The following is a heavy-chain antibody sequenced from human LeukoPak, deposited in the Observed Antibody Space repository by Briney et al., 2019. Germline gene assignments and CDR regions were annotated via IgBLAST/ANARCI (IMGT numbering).Heavy chain of an antibody. CDR2: IKQDGSEK. J-gene: IGHJ4*02. CDR3: AKHLSQYDSSGYYYLDH. Sequence: PGGSLRLSCAASGFNFSVYWMSWVRQAPGKGLEWVANIKQDGSEKYYVDSVKGRFTISRDNAKNSLYLQINSLRAEDTAVYYCAKHLSQYDSSGYYYLDHWGQGTLVTASS. V-gene: IGHV3-7*03. CDR1: GFNFSVYW. D-gene: IGHD3-22*01.